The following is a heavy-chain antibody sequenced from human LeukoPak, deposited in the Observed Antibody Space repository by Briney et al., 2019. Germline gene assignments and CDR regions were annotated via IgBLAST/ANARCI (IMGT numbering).Heavy chain of an antibody. CDR2: IYYSGST. J-gene: IGHJ4*02. CDR1: GGSISSSSYY. V-gene: IGHV4-61*05. Sequence: PSETLSLTCTVSGGSISSSSYYWSWIRQPPGKGLEWIGYIYYSGSTNYNPSLKSRVTISVDTSKNQFSLKLSSVTAADTAVYYCARLRRVTVYYQGFDYWGQGTLVTVSS. CDR3: ARLRRVTVYYQGFDY. D-gene: IGHD2-2*01.